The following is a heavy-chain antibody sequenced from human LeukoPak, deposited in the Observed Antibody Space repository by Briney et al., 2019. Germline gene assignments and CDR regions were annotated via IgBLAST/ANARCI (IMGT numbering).Heavy chain of an antibody. CDR2: IMPLFNTA. D-gene: IGHD3-9*01. CDR1: GGTSSTYT. J-gene: IGHJ6*03. V-gene: IGHV1-69*05. CDR3: ARVHRYYFYLDV. Sequence: SVKVSCKASGGTSSTYTITWVRQAPGQGPEWMGGIMPLFNTANYAQKFQGRVTFTTDDSTSTAYMELSSLISEDTAIYYCARVHRYYFYLDVWGKGTTVTVSS.